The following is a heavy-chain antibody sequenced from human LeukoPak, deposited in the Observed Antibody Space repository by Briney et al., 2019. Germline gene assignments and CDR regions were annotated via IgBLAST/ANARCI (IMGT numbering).Heavy chain of an antibody. V-gene: IGHV4-59*08. CDR1: GGSISSYY. D-gene: IGHD3-9*01. CDR3: ARHPPPTYYDILTGIHSGMDV. Sequence: SETLSLTCTVSGGSISSYYWSWIRQPPGKGLEWIGYIYYSGSTNCNPSLKSRVTISVDTSKNQFSLKLSSVTAADTAVYYCARHPPPTYYDILTGIHSGMDVWGQGTTVTVSS. CDR2: IYYSGST. J-gene: IGHJ6*02.